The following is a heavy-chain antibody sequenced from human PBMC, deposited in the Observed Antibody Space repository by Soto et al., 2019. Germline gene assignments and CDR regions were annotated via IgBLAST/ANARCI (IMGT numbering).Heavy chain of an antibody. Sequence: QLHLVQSGAEVKKAGSSVKVSCKASGGTVSSDAITWVRQAPGKGLEWMGVFIPIFVSAHYAPKFQGRITITAAEFTSTAYMELSGLTSEDTAIYYCARDVSSDTTGFRGYDLWGQGTQVTVSS. CDR1: GGTVSSDA. V-gene: IGHV1-69*01. J-gene: IGHJ4*02. D-gene: IGHD3-10*01. CDR2: FIPIFVSA. CDR3: ARDVSSDTTGFRGYDL.